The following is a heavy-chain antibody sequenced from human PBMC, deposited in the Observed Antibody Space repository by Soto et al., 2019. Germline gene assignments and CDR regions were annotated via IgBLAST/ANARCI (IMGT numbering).Heavy chain of an antibody. CDR1: GFTFSSYD. Sequence: EVQLVESGGGLVQPGGSLRLSCAASGFTFSSYDMHWVRQATGKGLEWVSAIGNAGDTYYPGSVKGRFTISRENSKHSLYLQMNSLRAGDTDVYYFARAGVYGSFDIWGQGTMVTVSS. CDR3: ARAGVYGSFDI. J-gene: IGHJ3*02. CDR2: IGNAGDT. V-gene: IGHV3-13*01. D-gene: IGHD4-17*01.